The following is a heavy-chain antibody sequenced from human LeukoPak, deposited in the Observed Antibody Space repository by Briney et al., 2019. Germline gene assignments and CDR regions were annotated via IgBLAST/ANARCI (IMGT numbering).Heavy chain of an antibody. V-gene: IGHV4-34*01. CDR1: GGSFSGYY. CDR2: INHSGST. Sequence: SETLSLTCAVYGGSFSGYYWSWIRQPPGKGLEWIGEINHSGSTNYNPSLKSRVTISVDTSKNQFSLKLSSLTPADTAVYYCARARLYSSSSSLVYYYGIDVWGQGTTVTVSS. D-gene: IGHD6-6*01. J-gene: IGHJ6*02. CDR3: ARARLYSSSSSLVYYYGIDV.